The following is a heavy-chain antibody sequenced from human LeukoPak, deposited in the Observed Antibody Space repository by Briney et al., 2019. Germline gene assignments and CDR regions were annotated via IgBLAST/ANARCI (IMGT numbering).Heavy chain of an antibody. D-gene: IGHD2-2*01. CDR3: AREVDAAAAYNWFDP. J-gene: IGHJ5*02. Sequence: SETLSLTCTVSGYSISSGYYWGWIRQPPGKGLEWIGIIYHSGSTYFNPSLKSRVTISVDTSKNQFSLKLNSVTAADTAVYYCAREVDAAAAYNWFDPWGQGTLVTVSS. CDR1: GYSISSGYY. CDR2: IYHSGST. V-gene: IGHV4-38-2*02.